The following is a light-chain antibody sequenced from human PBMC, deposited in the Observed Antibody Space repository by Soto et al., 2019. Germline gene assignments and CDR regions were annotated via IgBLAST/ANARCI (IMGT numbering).Light chain of an antibody. J-gene: IGKJ2*01. V-gene: IGKV1-39*01. CDR2: LTS. CDR1: QSVSTS. Sequence: DIHMTQSPSSLSASVGDRVTITCRASQSVSTSLNWFQQKPGKAPKLLIYLTSTLQSGVPSRFSGSGSRTDFTLTIDSLQPEDVATYYCQQSYSTPPTFGQGTKLQIK. CDR3: QQSYSTPPT.